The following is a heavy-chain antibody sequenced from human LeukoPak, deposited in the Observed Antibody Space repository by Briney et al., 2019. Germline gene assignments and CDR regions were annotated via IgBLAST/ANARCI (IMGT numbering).Heavy chain of an antibody. D-gene: IGHD3-9*01. J-gene: IGHJ5*02. Sequence: PGRSLRLSCAASGFTFSSYGMHWVRQAPGKGLEWVAVISYDGSNKYYADSVKGRFTISRDNSKNTLYLQMNSLRAEDTAVYYCAKERYDILTGMLSDPWGQGTLVTVSS. CDR1: GFTFSSYG. CDR3: AKERYDILTGMLSDP. V-gene: IGHV3-30*18. CDR2: ISYDGSNK.